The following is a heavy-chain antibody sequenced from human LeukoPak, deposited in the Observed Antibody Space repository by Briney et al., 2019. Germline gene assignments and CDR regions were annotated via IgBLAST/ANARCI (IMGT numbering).Heavy chain of an antibody. Sequence: SETLSLTCTVSGSISSYYWSWIRQPPGKGLEWIGYIYTSGSTNYNPSLKSRVTISVDTSKNQFSLDLSSVTAADTAIYYCAKQKCTSTSCLTKNAFDIWGQGTMVTVSS. D-gene: IGHD2-2*01. V-gene: IGHV4-4*09. CDR3: AKQKCTSTSCLTKNAFDI. J-gene: IGHJ3*02. CDR1: GSISSYY. CDR2: IYTSGST.